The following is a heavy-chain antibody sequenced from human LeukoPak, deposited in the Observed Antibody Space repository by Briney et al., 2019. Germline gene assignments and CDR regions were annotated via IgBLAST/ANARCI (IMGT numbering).Heavy chain of an antibody. CDR3: AREVMVRGVSAFDI. D-gene: IGHD3-10*01. Sequence: SETLSLTCSVSGGSISSSTYYWGWIRQPPGKGLEWIGNIYNSGSTYYNPSLKSRVTISVDTSKNQFSLKLSSVTAADTAVYYCAREVMVRGVSAFDIWGQGAMVTVSS. V-gene: IGHV4-39*07. CDR1: GGSISSSTYY. J-gene: IGHJ3*02. CDR2: IYNSGST.